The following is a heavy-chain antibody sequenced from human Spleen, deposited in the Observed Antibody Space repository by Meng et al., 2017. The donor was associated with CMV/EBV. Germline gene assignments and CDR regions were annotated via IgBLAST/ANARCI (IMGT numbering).Heavy chain of an antibody. J-gene: IGHJ2*01. Sequence: VQVQEAGPGLVKPSQTLALPCPVSGGSISSSNYYWSWLRQPPGKGLEWSGHIYNSGSTYYNPSLKSRITISVDTSKNQFSLKLSSVTAADTAVYYCARGQKGYFDLWGRGALVTVSS. CDR3: ARGQKGYFDL. CDR2: IYNSGST. V-gene: IGHV4-30-4*01. CDR1: GGSISSSNYY.